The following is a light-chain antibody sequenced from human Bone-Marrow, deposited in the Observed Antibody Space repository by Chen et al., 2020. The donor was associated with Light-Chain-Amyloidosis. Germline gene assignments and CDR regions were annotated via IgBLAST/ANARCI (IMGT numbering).Light chain of an antibody. CDR3: QHRGGWPPLS. CDR1: QTISTH. CDR2: DAS. Sequence: EVVLTQSPATLSWSPGERATLSCRASQTISTHLVWYQQNPGQVPRLLIYDASTRATGIPARFSGSGSGTDFTLSISSLEAEDFAVYYCQHRGGWPPLSFGGGTKIEIK. J-gene: IGKJ4*01. V-gene: IGKV3-11*01.